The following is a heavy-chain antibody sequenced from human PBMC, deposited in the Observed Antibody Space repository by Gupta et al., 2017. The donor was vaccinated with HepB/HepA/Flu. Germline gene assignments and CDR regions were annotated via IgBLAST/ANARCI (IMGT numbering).Heavy chain of an antibody. CDR3: ARDHIAAAGTLRSYWYFDL. J-gene: IGHJ2*01. CDR1: GGTFSSYA. Sequence: QVQLVQSGAEVKKPGSSVKVSCKASGGTFSSYAISWVRQAPGQGLEWMGGIIPILGTANYAQKFQGRVTITADKSTSTAYMELSSLRSEDTAVYYCARDHIAAAGTLRSYWYFDLWGRGTLVTVSS. D-gene: IGHD6-13*01. CDR2: IIPILGTA. V-gene: IGHV1-69*06.